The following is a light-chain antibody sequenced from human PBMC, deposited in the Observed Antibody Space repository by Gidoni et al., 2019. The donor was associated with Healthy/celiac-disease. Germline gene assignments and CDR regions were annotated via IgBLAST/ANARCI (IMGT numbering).Light chain of an antibody. CDR1: QSLLHSNGYNY. CDR3: MQALQTPPT. CDR2: LGS. J-gene: IGKJ5*01. V-gene: IGKV2-28*01. Sequence: DIVMTQSPLSLPVTPGEPASISCRSSQSLLHSNGYNYLDWYLQKPGQSPQLLIYLGSNRASGVPDRFSGSGSGKDFTLKISRGEAEDGGVYYCMQALQTPPTFGQGTRLEIK.